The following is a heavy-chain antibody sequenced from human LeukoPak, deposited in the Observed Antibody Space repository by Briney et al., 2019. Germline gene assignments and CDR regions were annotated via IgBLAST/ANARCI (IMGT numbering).Heavy chain of an antibody. J-gene: IGHJ4*02. D-gene: IGHD5-18*01. V-gene: IGHV3-30*04. CDR2: ISYDGSNK. CDR3: AKPRGYSYGSPVVSFWCPLDY. CDR1: GFTFSSYA. Sequence: GGSLRLSCAASGFTFSSYAMHWVRQAPGKGLEWVAVISYDGSNKYYADSVKGRFTISRDNSKNTLYLQMNSLRAEDTAVYYCAKPRGYSYGSPVVSFWCPLDYWGQGTLVTVSS.